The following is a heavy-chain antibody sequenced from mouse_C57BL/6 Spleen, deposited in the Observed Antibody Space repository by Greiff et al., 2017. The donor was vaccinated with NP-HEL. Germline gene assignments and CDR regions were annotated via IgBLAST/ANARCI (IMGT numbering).Heavy chain of an antibody. CDR1: GYTFTSYW. V-gene: IGHV1-64*01. J-gene: IGHJ2*01. CDR3: ASPLGDYFDY. CDR2: IHPNSGST. Sequence: QVQLQQSGAELVKPGASVKLSCKASGYTFTSYWMHWVKQRPGQGLEWIGMIHPNSGSTNYNEKFKSKSTLTVDKSSSTAYMQLSSLTSEDSAVYYCASPLGDYFDYWGQGTTLTVSS.